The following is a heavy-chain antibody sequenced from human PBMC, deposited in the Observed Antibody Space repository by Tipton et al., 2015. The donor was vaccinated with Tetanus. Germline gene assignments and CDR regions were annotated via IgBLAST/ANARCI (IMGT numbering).Heavy chain of an antibody. CDR1: GYIFNNYW. V-gene: IGHV5-51*01. CDR2: IYPGDSDT. Sequence: VQLVQSGGEVKKPGESLKISCKGSGYIFNNYWIGWVRQKPGTGLEWMGIIYPGDSDTRNSPSFQGQVTISVDKSINTAYLQWSSLKASDTSMFYCARAHCTDGVCNFDFWGQGALVTVAS. J-gene: IGHJ4*02. CDR3: ARAHCTDGVCNFDF. D-gene: IGHD2-8*01.